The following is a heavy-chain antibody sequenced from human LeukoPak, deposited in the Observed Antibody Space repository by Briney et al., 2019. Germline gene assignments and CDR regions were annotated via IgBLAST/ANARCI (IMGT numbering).Heavy chain of an antibody. Sequence: ASVKVSCKASGYTFTSYYMHWVRQAPGQGLMWMVIINPSGGSTNYAQKFQGRVTMTRDTSTSTVYMELSSPRSEDTAVYYCARVTWPYSSSLSGYIAFDVWGQGTMVTVSS. CDR1: GYTFTSYY. V-gene: IGHV1-46*01. D-gene: IGHD6-6*01. CDR3: ARVTWPYSSSLSGYIAFDV. CDR2: INPSGGST. J-gene: IGHJ3*01.